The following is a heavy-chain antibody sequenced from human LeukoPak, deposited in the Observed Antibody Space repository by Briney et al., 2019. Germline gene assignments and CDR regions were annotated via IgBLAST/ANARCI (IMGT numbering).Heavy chain of an antibody. CDR1: GGSISSSSYY. Sequence: SETRSLTCTVSGGSISSSSYYWGWIRQPPGKGVEWIGSIYYSGSTYYNPSLKSRVTISVDTSKNQFSLKLSSVTAADTAVSYCASDIQYNWFDPWGQGALVSVSS. D-gene: IGHD2-15*01. CDR2: IYYSGST. CDR3: ASDIQYNWFDP. J-gene: IGHJ5*02. V-gene: IGHV4-39*01.